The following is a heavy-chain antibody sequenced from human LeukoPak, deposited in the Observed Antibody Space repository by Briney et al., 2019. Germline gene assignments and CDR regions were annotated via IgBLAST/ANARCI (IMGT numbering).Heavy chain of an antibody. Sequence: SETLSLTCAVYDGSFSGYYWSWIRQHPGKGLEWIGYIYYSGSTYYNPSLKSRVTISVDTSKNQFSLKLSSVTAADTAVYYCARGEDYYGSGSFDYWGQGTLVTVSS. V-gene: IGHV4-31*11. J-gene: IGHJ4*02. CDR1: DGSFSGYY. CDR3: ARGEDYYGSGSFDY. CDR2: IYYSGST. D-gene: IGHD3-10*01.